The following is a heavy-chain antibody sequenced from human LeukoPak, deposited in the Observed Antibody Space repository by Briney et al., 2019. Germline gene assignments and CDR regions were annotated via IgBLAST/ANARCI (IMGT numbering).Heavy chain of an antibody. CDR1: GFTFSSYA. V-gene: IGHV3-23*01. D-gene: IGHD5-24*01. Sequence: PGGSLRLSCAASGFTFSSYAMSWVRQAPGKGLEWVSAISGSGGSTYYADSVKGRFTISRDNSKNTLYLQMNSLRAEDTAVYYCAKDPTDAAGDGYNQYYYWGQGTLVTVSS. CDR2: ISGSGGST. CDR3: AKDPTDAAGDGYNQYYY. J-gene: IGHJ4*02.